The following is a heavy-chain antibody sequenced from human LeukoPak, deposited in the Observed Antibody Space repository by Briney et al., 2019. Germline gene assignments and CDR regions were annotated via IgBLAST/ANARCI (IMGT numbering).Heavy chain of an antibody. Sequence: SETLSLTCTVSGGSISSSSYYWAWIRQPPGNGLEWIGSIYYGGSTYYNPSLKSRVTISADTSKNQFSLKLSSVTAADTAVYFCARRIIVATIDYWGQGTLVTVSS. D-gene: IGHD5-12*01. CDR3: ARRIIVATIDY. J-gene: IGHJ4*02. CDR1: GGSISSSSYY. V-gene: IGHV4-39*01. CDR2: IYYGGST.